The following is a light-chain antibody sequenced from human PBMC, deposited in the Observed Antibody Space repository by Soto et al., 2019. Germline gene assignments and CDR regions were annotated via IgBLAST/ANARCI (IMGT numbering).Light chain of an antibody. CDR2: EVS. CDR1: SSGINTSRY. V-gene: IGLV2-14*01. Sequence: QSALTQPASVSGSPGQSITISCIGASSGINTSRYVSWYQQHPGKAPKLLIYEVSIRPSGVSSRFSGSKSANTASLTISGLQPEDEADYFCSSDVSGYSLGVFGGGTKVTVL. J-gene: IGLJ3*02. CDR3: SSDVSGYSLGV.